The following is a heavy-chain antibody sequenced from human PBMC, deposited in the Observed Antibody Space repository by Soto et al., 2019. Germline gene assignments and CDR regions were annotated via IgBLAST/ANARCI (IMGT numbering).Heavy chain of an antibody. CDR2: IYYSGST. Sequence: SATMSLRCTVSGGTISSGGYYWTWIRQPPGKGLELIGCIYYSGSTSYNPSLKSRVTISVDTSKNQFSLKLSSVTAADTAVYYCARVVAAAGLWYFDYWGQGTLVTVSS. D-gene: IGHD6-13*01. J-gene: IGHJ4*02. V-gene: IGHV4-61*08. CDR3: ARVVAAAGLWYFDY. CDR1: GGTISSGGYY.